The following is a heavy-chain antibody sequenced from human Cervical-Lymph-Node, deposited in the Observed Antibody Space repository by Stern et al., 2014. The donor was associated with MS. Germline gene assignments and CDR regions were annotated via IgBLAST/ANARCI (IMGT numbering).Heavy chain of an antibody. CDR2: INPNSGGT. Sequence: VQLVESGAEVKKPGASVTVSCTASGYAFNSYYLHWVRQAPGQGLEWMGWINPNSGGTTYAPRFHGRVTMNKATAILTAYMEMTGLASDDTAVYYCARGPNEHWGGHYHSNGLDVWGLGTPVTVSS. CDR3: ARGPNEHWGGHYHSNGLDV. CDR1: GYAFNSYY. J-gene: IGHJ6*02. V-gene: IGHV1-2*02. D-gene: IGHD7-27*01.